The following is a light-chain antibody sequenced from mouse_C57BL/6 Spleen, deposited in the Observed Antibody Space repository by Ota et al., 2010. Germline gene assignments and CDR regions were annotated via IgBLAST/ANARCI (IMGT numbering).Light chain of an antibody. J-gene: IGKJ5*01. Sequence: TQSHNSCPHQVGDRVSITCKASQDVGTAVAWYQQKPGQSPKLLIYWASTRHTGVPDRFTGSGSGTDFTLTISNVQSEDLADYFCQQYSSYPLTFGAGTKLELK. CDR1: QDVGTA. V-gene: IGKV6-23*01. CDR2: WAS. CDR3: QQYSSYPLT.